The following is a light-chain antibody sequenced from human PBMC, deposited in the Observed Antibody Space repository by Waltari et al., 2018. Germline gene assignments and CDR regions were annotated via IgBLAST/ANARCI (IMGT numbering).Light chain of an antibody. V-gene: IGLV2-11*01. J-gene: IGLJ2*01. CDR2: DVS. CDR1: SGDVGDYNF. Sequence: QSALTQPRPVSGSPGQSVTTSCTGTSGDVGDYNFVSWYQEQPGKAPRPTIYDVSERPPGVPDRFSASKSGNTASLTISGLQAEDEGSYHCCSRAGSSVVFGGGTKLTVL. CDR3: CSRAGSSVV.